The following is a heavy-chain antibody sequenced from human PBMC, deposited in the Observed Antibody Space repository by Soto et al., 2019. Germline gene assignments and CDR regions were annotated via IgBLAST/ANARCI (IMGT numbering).Heavy chain of an antibody. Sequence: ASVKVSCKASGYTFTGYYMHWVRQAPGQGLEWMGWINPNSGGTNYAQKFQGWVTMTRDTSISTAYMELSRLRSDDTAVYYCARDLKYCGGDCYDPDYYFDYWGQGTLVTVSS. V-gene: IGHV1-2*04. J-gene: IGHJ4*02. CDR2: INPNSGGT. CDR1: GYTFTGYY. D-gene: IGHD2-21*02. CDR3: ARDLKYCGGDCYDPDYYFDY.